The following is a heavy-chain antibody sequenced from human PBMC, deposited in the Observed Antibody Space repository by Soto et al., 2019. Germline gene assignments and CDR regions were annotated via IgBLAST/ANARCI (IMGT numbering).Heavy chain of an antibody. Sequence: ASVKVSCKASGYTFTSYGISWVRQAPGQGLEWMGWTSAYNGNTNYAQRLQGRVTMTTDTSTSTAYMELRSLRSDDTAVYYCARRQWLVGGYYYGMDVWGQGTTVTVSS. V-gene: IGHV1-18*01. CDR1: GYTFTSYG. D-gene: IGHD6-19*01. CDR2: TSAYNGNT. CDR3: ARRQWLVGGYYYGMDV. J-gene: IGHJ6*02.